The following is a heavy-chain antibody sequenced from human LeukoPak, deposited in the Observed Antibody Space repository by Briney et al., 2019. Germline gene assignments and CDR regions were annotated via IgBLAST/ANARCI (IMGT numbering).Heavy chain of an antibody. CDR1: GFTFSSYS. J-gene: IGHJ6*03. D-gene: IGHD6-19*01. Sequence: GGSLRLSCAASGFTFSSYSMNWVRQAPGKGLEWVSSISSSSSYIYYADSVKGRFTISRDNAKNSLYLQMNSLRAEDTAVYYCARDRDSSGGYLSPLVDYLDVWGKGTKVTVSS. V-gene: IGHV3-21*01. CDR3: ARDRDSSGGYLSPLVDYLDV. CDR2: ISSSSSYI.